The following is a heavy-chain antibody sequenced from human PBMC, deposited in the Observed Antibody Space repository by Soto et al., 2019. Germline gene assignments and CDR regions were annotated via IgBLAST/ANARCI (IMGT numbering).Heavy chain of an antibody. D-gene: IGHD3-10*01. Sequence: QVQLVESGGGVVQPGRSLRLSCAASGFTFSSYGMHWVRQAPGKGLEWVAVISYDGSNKYYADSVKGRFTISRDNSKNTLYLQMNSLRAEDTAVYYCAKGIIGAFDIWGQGTMVTVSS. V-gene: IGHV3-30*18. CDR2: ISYDGSNK. J-gene: IGHJ3*02. CDR1: GFTFSSYG. CDR3: AKGIIGAFDI.